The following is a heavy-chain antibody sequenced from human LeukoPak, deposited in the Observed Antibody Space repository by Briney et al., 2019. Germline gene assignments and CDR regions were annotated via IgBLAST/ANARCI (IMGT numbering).Heavy chain of an antibody. CDR3: TRDLNYDSSGYYPGPVDY. D-gene: IGHD3-22*01. Sequence: GGSLRLSCTAPGFTFGDYAMSWVRQAPGKGLEWVGFIRSKAYGGTTEYAACVKGRFTISRDDSKSIAYLQMNSLKTEDTAVYYCTRDLNYDSSGYYPGPVDYWGQGTLVTVSS. CDR2: IRSKAYGGTT. J-gene: IGHJ4*02. V-gene: IGHV3-49*04. CDR1: GFTFGDYA.